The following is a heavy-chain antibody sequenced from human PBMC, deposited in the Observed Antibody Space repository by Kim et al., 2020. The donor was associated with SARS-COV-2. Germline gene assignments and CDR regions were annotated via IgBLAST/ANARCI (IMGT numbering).Heavy chain of an antibody. D-gene: IGHD1-26*01. CDR3: AKRHGNYYVD. J-gene: IGHJ4*02. Sequence: GGSLRLSCAASGFTFRNYAMNWVRQAPGKGLEWVSTISDSGGITYYADSVKGRFTISRDNSKNTLFLQMNSLRAEDTALYYCAKRHGNYYVDWGQGTLVTVSS. V-gene: IGHV3-23*01. CDR2: ISDSGGIT. CDR1: GFTFRNYA.